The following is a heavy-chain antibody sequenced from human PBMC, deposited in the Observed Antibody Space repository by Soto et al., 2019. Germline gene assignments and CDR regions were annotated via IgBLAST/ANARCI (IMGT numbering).Heavy chain of an antibody. CDR1: GGSISSSSYY. CDR3: ARHLFAFYGSGSYYFDY. Sequence: QLQLQESGPGLVKPSETLSLTCTVSGGSISSSSYYWGWIRQPPGKGLEWIGSIYYSGSTYYNPSLTSRVTISVDTSKNQFSLKLSSVTAADTAVYYCARHLFAFYGSGSYYFDYWGQGTLVTVSS. J-gene: IGHJ4*02. V-gene: IGHV4-39*01. CDR2: IYYSGST. D-gene: IGHD6-19*01.